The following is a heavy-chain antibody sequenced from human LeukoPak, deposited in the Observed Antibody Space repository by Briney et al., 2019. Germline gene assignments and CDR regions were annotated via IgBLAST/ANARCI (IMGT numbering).Heavy chain of an antibody. V-gene: IGHV4-34*01. CDR1: GGSFSGYY. J-gene: IGHJ4*02. CDR2: INHRGST. D-gene: IGHD6-13*01. CDR3: ARDSSSWYYFDY. Sequence: PSETLSLTCAVYGGSFSGYYWSWIRQPPGKGLEWIGEINHRGSTNYNPSLKSRVTISVDTSKNQFSLKLSSVTAADTAVYYCARDSSSWYYFDYWGQGTLVTVSS.